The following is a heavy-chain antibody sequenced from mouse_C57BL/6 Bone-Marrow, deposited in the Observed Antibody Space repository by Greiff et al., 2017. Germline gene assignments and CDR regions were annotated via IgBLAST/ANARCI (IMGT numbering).Heavy chain of an antibody. CDR3: TTHDYENAMDY. Sequence: EVQLQQSGAELVRPGASVKLSCTASGFNIKDDYMNWVKQRPEQGLEWIGWIDPGNGDTEYASKFKGKATLTADTSSTTAYLQLSSLTSEDTAVYYCTTHDYENAMDYWGQGTSVTVSS. CDR1: GFNIKDDY. V-gene: IGHV14-4*01. J-gene: IGHJ4*01. CDR2: IDPGNGDT. D-gene: IGHD2-4*01.